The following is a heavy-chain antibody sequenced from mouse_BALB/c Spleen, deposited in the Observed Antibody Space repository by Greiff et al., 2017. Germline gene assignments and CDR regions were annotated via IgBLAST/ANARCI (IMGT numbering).Heavy chain of an antibody. V-gene: IGHV5-4*02. CDR2: ISDGDSYT. CDR1: GFTFSDYY. Sequence: EVKLMESGGGLVKPGGSLKLSCAASGFTFSDYYMYWVRQTPEKRLEWVATISDGDSYTYYPDSVKGRFTISRDNAKNNLYLQMSSLKSEDTAMYYCARDRDYRYDVNAMDDWGQGTSVTVSS. J-gene: IGHJ4*01. CDR3: ARDRDYRYDVNAMDD. D-gene: IGHD2-14*01.